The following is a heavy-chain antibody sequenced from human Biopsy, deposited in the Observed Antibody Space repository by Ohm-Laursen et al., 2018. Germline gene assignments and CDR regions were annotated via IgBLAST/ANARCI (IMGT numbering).Heavy chain of an antibody. J-gene: IGHJ5*02. CDR1: GGTSNSYI. CDR2: VMPFFGTA. CDR3: ARHYYDSSGYNWFDP. D-gene: IGHD3-22*01. Sequence: GASVKVSCNTSGGTSNSYIFAWVRQAPGQRPEWMGDVMPFFGTAQYAPKLQGRVSMTADKTTNTAYMELTSLTSEDTAVYFCARHYYDSSGYNWFDPWGQGTQVTVSS. V-gene: IGHV1-69*06.